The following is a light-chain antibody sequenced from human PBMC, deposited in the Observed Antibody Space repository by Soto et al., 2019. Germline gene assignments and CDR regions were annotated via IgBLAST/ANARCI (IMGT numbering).Light chain of an antibody. J-gene: IGKJ2*01. CDR3: QQYDNLPMYT. CDR2: EAS. Sequence: DIQMTQSPSSLSASVGDRVTITCQASQDISNYLNWYQQKPGKAPNLLIYEASNLETGVPSRFSGSGSGTDFTFPISSLQTADIATYYCQQYDNLPMYTFGHGPKLELK. V-gene: IGKV1-33*01. CDR1: QDISNY.